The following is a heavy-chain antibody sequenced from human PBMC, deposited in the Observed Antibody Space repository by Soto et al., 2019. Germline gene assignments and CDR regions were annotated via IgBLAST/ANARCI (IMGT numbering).Heavy chain of an antibody. J-gene: IGHJ5*02. D-gene: IGHD2-2*01. CDR2: IRSKANSYAT. Sequence: PGGSLRLSCSASGFTFSGSAMPWVRQASGKGLEWVGRIRSKANSYATAYAASVKGRFTISRDDSKNTAYLQMNSLKTEDTAVYYCTRLIDIVVVPAAMEDWFDPWGQGTLVTVSS. CDR3: TRLIDIVVVPAAMEDWFDP. CDR1: GFTFSGSA. V-gene: IGHV3-73*01.